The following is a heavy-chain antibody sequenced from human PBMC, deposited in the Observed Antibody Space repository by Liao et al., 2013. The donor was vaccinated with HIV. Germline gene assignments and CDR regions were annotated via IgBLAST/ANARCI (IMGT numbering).Heavy chain of an antibody. CDR3: AREVFWIVGATNGRYYFDY. Sequence: QLQLQESGPGLVKPSETLSLTCTVSGDSISSSSPYWGWIRQPPGKGLEWIGSLYFSGSTNYNPSLKSRVTISVDTSKNQFSLKLSSVTAADTAVYYCAREVFWIVGATNGRYYFDYWGQGTLVTVSS. CDR1: GDSISSSSPY. V-gene: IGHV4-39*07. D-gene: IGHD1-26*01. CDR2: LYFSGST. J-gene: IGHJ4*02.